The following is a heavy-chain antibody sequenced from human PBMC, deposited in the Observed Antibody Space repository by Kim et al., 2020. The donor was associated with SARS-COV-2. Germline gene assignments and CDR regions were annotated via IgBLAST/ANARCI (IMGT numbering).Heavy chain of an antibody. V-gene: IGHV4-59*13. J-gene: IGHJ6*02. D-gene: IGHD6-19*01. CDR2: IYYSGST. CDR1: GGSISTYY. Sequence: SETLSLTCTVSGGSISTYYWSWIRQPPGKGLEWIGYIYYSGSTNYNPSLKSRVTISVDTSKNQFSLRLSSVTAADTAVYYCARDKQAVAGNYYYHGMDVWGQGTTVTVSS. CDR3: ARDKQAVAGNYYYHGMDV.